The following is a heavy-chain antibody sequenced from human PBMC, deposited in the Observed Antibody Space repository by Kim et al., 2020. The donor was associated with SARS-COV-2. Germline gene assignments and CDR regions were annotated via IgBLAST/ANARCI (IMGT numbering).Heavy chain of an antibody. V-gene: IGHV1-18*01. D-gene: IGHD3-22*01. J-gene: IGHJ5*02. CDR1: GYTFTSYG. CDR3: ARDYYYDSSGPNWFDP. CDR2: ISAYNGNT. Sequence: ASVKVSCKASGYTFTSYGISWVRQAPGQGLEWMGWISAYNGNTNYAQKLQGRVTMTTDTSTSTAYMELRSLRSDDTAVYYCARDYYYDSSGPNWFDPWGQGTLVTVSS.